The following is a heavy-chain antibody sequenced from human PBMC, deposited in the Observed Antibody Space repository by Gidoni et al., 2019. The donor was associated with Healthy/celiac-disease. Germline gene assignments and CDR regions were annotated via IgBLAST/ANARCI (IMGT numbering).Heavy chain of an antibody. D-gene: IGHD6-6*01. V-gene: IGHV1-46*01. CDR1: GYTFTSYY. J-gene: IGHJ6*02. Sequence: QVQLVQSGAEVKKPGASVKVSCQASGYTFTSYYMHWVRQAPGQGLEWMGIIHPSGGSTSYAQKFQGRVTMTRDTSTSTVYMELSSLRSEDTAVYYCARGEYSSSSLVLYYYYGMDVWGQGTTVTVSS. CDR2: IHPSGGST. CDR3: ARGEYSSSSLVLYYYYGMDV.